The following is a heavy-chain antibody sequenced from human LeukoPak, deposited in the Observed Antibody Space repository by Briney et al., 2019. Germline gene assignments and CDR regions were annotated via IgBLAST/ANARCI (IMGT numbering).Heavy chain of an antibody. V-gene: IGHV1-2*02. CDR2: INPNSGGT. CDR3: ARDLDYDLLFDY. J-gene: IGHJ4*02. Sequence: ASVKVSCKASGYTFTGYYMHWVRHAPGQGLEWMGWINPNSGGTNYAQKFQGRVTMPRDTSISTAYMELSRLRSDDTAVYYCARDLDYDLLFDYWGQGILVTVSS. CDR1: GYTFTGYY. D-gene: IGHD4-17*01.